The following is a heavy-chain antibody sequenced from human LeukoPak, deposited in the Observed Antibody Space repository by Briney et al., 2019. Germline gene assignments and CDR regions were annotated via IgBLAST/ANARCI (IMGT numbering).Heavy chain of an antibody. D-gene: IGHD3-22*01. V-gene: IGHV3-7*01. CDR3: AREVAWPSITMIVVGPYYFDY. J-gene: IGHJ4*02. CDR1: GFTFSSYW. Sequence: GGSLRLSCAASGFTFSSYWMSWARQAPGKGLEWVANIKQDGSEKYYVDSMKGRFTISRDNAKNSLYLQMNSLRAEDTAVYYCAREVAWPSITMIVVGPYYFDYWGQGTLVTVSS. CDR2: IKQDGSEK.